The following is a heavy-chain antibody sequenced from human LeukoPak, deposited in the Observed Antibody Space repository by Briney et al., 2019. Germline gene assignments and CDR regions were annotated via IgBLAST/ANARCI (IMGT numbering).Heavy chain of an antibody. V-gene: IGHV1-69*13. CDR1: GGTFSRHA. Sequence: SVKVSCKASGGTFSRHAISWVRQAPGQGLEWMGGIIPIFATTNYAQKFQGRVTITADTSTAYMELSSLRSEDTAVYYCARDGLWVSGTTIGFDYWGQGTLVTVSS. CDR3: ARDGLWVSGTTIGFDY. J-gene: IGHJ4*02. D-gene: IGHD1-1*01. CDR2: IIPIFATT.